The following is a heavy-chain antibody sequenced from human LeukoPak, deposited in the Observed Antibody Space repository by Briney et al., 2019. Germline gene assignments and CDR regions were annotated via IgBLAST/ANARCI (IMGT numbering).Heavy chain of an antibody. CDR3: AREDSKGMDV. Sequence: PGGSLRLSCAASGFTFSSYSMNWVRQAPGKGLEWVSSISSSSSYIYYADSVKGRFTISRDNAKNSLYPQMNSLRAEDTAVYYCAREDSKGMDVWGQGTTVTVSS. V-gene: IGHV3-21*01. J-gene: IGHJ6*02. CDR2: ISSSSSYI. CDR1: GFTFSSYS. D-gene: IGHD3-22*01.